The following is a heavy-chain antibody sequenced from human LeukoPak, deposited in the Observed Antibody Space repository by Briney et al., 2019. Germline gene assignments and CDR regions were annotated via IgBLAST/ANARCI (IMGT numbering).Heavy chain of an antibody. V-gene: IGHV3-30*18. D-gene: IGHD2-2*01. J-gene: IGHJ4*02. Sequence: PGGSLRLSCAASGFTFSSYGMHWVRQAPGKGLEWVAIISYDGSNKYYADSVKGRFTISRDNSRTTLYLQMNSLTAEDTAVYYCAKAPPNCNTVSCYADYWGQGTLVTVSS. CDR1: GFTFSSYG. CDR3: AKAPPNCNTVSCYADY. CDR2: ISYDGSNK.